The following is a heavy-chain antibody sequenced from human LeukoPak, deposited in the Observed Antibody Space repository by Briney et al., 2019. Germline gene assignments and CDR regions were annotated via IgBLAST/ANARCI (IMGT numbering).Heavy chain of an antibody. CDR1: GFTFSSYS. CDR3: AKDSHDSGYDFGY. D-gene: IGHD5-12*01. Sequence: PGGSLRLSCAASGFTFSSYSMNWVRQAPGKGLEWVSYISSSSSTIYYADSVKGRFTISRDNSKNTLYLQMNSLRAEDTAVYYCAKDSHDSGYDFGYWGQGTLVTVSS. J-gene: IGHJ4*02. V-gene: IGHV3-48*01. CDR2: ISSSSSTI.